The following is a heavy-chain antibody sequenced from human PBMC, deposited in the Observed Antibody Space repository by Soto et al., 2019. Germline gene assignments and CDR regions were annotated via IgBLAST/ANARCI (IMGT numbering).Heavy chain of an antibody. V-gene: IGHV4-59*01. CDR1: GGSISSYY. J-gene: IGHJ6*02. CDR2: IYYSGST. Sequence: SETLSLTCTVSGGSISSYYLSWIRQPPGKGLEWIGYIYYSGSTNYNPSLKSRVTISVDTSKNQFSLKLSSVTAADTAVYYCARGDYYYYGMDVWGQGTTVTVSS. CDR3: ARGDYYYYGMDV.